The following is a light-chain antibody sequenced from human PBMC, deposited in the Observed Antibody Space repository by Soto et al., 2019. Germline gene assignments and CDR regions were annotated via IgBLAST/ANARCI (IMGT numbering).Light chain of an antibody. J-gene: IGKJ1*01. CDR2: AAS. Sequence: DIQMTQSPSSLSASLGDRVTITCRASQSISSYLNWYQQKPGKAPNLLIYAASSLQSGVPSRFSGSGSGTDFTLTISSLQPEDFATYYCQQSYSTLRTFGQGTKVEIK. V-gene: IGKV1-39*01. CDR1: QSISSY. CDR3: QQSYSTLRT.